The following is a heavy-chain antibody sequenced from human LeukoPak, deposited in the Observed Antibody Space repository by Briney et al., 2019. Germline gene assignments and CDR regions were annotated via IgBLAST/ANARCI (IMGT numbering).Heavy chain of an antibody. CDR2: INPNSGGT. CDR3: ARDQSGLVRGVMNY. D-gene: IGHD3-10*01. Sequence: GASVKVSCKASGYTFTGYYMHWVRQAPGQGLEWMGWINPNSGGTNYAQKFQGWVTMTRDTSISTAYMELSRLRSDVTAVYYCARDQSGLVRGVMNYWGQGTLVTVSS. J-gene: IGHJ4*02. V-gene: IGHV1-2*04. CDR1: GYTFTGYY.